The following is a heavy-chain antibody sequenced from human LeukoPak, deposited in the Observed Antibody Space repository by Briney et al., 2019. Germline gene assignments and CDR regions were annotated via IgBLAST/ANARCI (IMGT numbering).Heavy chain of an antibody. CDR1: GFTFSDFG. Sequence: GGSLRLSCAASGFTFSDFGMTWVRQAPGKGLEWVAFIKGDETEKHYVDSLKGRFTISRDNAENSLSLQMNSLTVEDTAMYFCARGRFFYGWGIDVWGQGTTVIVSS. V-gene: IGHV3-7*01. CDR3: ARGRFFYGWGIDV. CDR2: IKGDETEK. J-gene: IGHJ6*02. D-gene: IGHD2/OR15-2a*01.